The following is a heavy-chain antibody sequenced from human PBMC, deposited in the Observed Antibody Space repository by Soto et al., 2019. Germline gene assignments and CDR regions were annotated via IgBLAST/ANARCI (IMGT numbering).Heavy chain of an antibody. Sequence: SETLSLTCTVSGGSISSYYWSWIRQPPGKGLEWIGYIYYSGSTNYSPSLKSRVTISVDTSKNQFSLKLSSVTTADTAVYYCARSDGRYWGQGTLVTVSS. J-gene: IGHJ4*02. CDR2: IYYSGST. V-gene: IGHV4-59*01. CDR1: GGSISSYY. CDR3: ARSDGRY.